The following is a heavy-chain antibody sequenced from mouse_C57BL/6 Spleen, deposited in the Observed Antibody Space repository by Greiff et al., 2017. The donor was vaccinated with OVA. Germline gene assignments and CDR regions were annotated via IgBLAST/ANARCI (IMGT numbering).Heavy chain of an antibody. D-gene: IGHD1-1*01. Sequence: VQLQQPGAELVRPGSSVKLSCKASGYTFTSYWMHWVKQRPIQGLEWIGNIDPSDSETHYNQKFKDKATLTVDKSSSTAYMQLSSLTSEDSAVYYCARSSSYDWYFDVWGTGTTVTVSS. V-gene: IGHV1-52*01. J-gene: IGHJ1*03. CDR1: GYTFTSYW. CDR3: ARSSSYDWYFDV. CDR2: IDPSDSET.